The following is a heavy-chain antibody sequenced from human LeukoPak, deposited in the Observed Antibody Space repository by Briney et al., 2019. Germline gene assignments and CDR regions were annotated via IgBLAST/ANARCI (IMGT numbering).Heavy chain of an antibody. CDR1: DYSVTSAYY. J-gene: IGHJ4*02. CDR3: ARVGSSWYWDDY. V-gene: IGHV4-38-2*01. Sequence: SDTLSLTCAVSDYSVTSAYYWGWIRQFPGKGLEWIGSIFHGETTYYNPSLESRVTISVDPSKNQFSLRLTSVTAADTAVYYCARVGSSWYWDDYWGQGTLVTVSS. D-gene: IGHD6-13*01. CDR2: IFHGETT.